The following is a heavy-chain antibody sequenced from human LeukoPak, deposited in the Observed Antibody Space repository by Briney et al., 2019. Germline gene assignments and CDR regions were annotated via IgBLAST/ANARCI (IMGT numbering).Heavy chain of an antibody. CDR3: ARDVRGYGIDY. J-gene: IGHJ4*02. CDR1: SGSIASTTW. Sequence: IPSGTLSLTCAVSSGSIASTTWWSWVRQPPGKGLEWIGEINHSGNTYYNPSLKSRVTISVDTSKNQFSLKLSSVTAADTAVYYCARDVRGYGIDYWGQGTLVTVSS. D-gene: IGHD3-3*01. V-gene: IGHV4-4*02. CDR2: INHSGNT.